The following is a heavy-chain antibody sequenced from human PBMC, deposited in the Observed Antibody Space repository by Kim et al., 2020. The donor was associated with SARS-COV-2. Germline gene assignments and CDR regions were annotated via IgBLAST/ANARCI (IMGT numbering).Heavy chain of an antibody. CDR1: GYTFTSYY. D-gene: IGHD3-22*01. J-gene: IGHJ6*02. V-gene: IGHV1-46*01. CDR2: INPSGGST. CDR3: ARVPRINYYDSSGYYSHYGMDV. Sequence: ASVKVSCKASGYTFTSYYMHWVRQAPGQGLEWMGIINPSGGSTSYAQKFQGRVTITRDTSTSTVYMELSSLRSEDTAVYYCARVPRINYYDSSGYYSHYGMDVWGQGTTVTVSS.